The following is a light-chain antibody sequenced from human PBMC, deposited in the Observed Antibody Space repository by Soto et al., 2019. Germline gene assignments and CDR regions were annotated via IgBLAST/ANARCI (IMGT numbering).Light chain of an antibody. CDR2: DVS. Sequence: QSVLTQPASVSGSPGQWITIACTGTNSDVGGYNSVSWYQLHPGKAPRLVIYDVSIRPPAVSDRFSGSTSGNTASLTISGLQAEDEAEYYCSSYTATRTVVFGGGTKVTVL. J-gene: IGLJ3*02. CDR1: NSDVGGYNS. V-gene: IGLV2-14*03. CDR3: SSYTATRTVV.